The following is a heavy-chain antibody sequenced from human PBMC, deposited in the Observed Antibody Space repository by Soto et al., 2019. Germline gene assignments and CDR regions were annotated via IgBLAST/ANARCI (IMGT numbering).Heavy chain of an antibody. Sequence: GGSLRLSCAGSGLTFRNDWLSWVRQAPGKGLEWVANINQDGSERYYMDSVRGRFTISRDNVENSLYLQLNSLRPEDTAVYYCAVYGYGVSAAAYWGQGTLVTVSS. V-gene: IGHV3-7*03. D-gene: IGHD4-17*01. CDR2: INQDGSER. CDR1: GLTFRNDW. CDR3: AVYGYGVSAAAY. J-gene: IGHJ4*02.